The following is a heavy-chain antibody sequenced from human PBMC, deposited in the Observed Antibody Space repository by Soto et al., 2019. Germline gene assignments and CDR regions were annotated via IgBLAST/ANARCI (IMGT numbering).Heavy chain of an antibody. Sequence: EVQLVESGGGLVQPGGSLRLSCAASGFTFSDHYMDWVRQAPGKGLEWVGRIKNKANSYTTQYAAPVRGRFPSSRENSKNSLFLQMTSITTDATAVHYCTTVSLGAPTPFFDYWCQGALVTFSS. CDR3: TTVSLGAPTPFFDY. CDR1: GFTFSDHY. CDR2: IKNKANSYTT. V-gene: IGHV3-72*01. J-gene: IGHJ4*02. D-gene: IGHD2-15*01.